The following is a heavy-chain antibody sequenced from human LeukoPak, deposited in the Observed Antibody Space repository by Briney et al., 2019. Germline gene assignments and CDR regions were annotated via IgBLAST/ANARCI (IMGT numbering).Heavy chain of an antibody. V-gene: IGHV4-34*01. J-gene: IGHJ5*02. D-gene: IGHD5-24*01. CDR1: GDSITYFY. CDR2: INHSGST. CDR3: ARRRWRIWFDP. Sequence: SETLSLTCSVSGDSITYFYWSWIRQPPGKGLEWIGEINHSGSTNYNPSLKSRVTISVDTSKNQFSLKLSSVTAADTAVYYCARRRWRIWFDPWGQGTLVTVSS.